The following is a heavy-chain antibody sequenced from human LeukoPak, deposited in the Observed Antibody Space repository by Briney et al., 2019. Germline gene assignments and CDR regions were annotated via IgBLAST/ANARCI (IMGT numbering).Heavy chain of an antibody. CDR2: ISSSSTYM. J-gene: IGHJ6*02. CDR3: ARDLAYDYTV. V-gene: IGHV3-21*01. CDR1: GFTFSSYS. D-gene: IGHD4-11*01. Sequence: PGGSLRLSCAASGFTFSSYSMNWVRQAPGKGLEWVSSISSSSTYMYYADSVKGRFTVSRDNAKNSLYLQMNSLRAEDTAVYYCARDLAYDYTVWGQGTTVTVSS.